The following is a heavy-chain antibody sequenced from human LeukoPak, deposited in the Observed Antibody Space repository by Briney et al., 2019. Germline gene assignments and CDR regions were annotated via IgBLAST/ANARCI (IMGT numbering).Heavy chain of an antibody. J-gene: IGHJ4*02. D-gene: IGHD3-10*01. CDR1: GFTFSSYG. V-gene: IGHV3-33*06. CDR3: AKDEQDNSGSYLLSLYYFDY. Sequence: PGGSLRLSCAASGFTFSSYGMHWVRQAPGKGLEGVAVIWYDGSNKYYADSVKGRFTISRDNSKNTLYLQMNSLRAEDTAVYYCAKDEQDNSGSYLLSLYYFDYWGQGTLVTVSS. CDR2: IWYDGSNK.